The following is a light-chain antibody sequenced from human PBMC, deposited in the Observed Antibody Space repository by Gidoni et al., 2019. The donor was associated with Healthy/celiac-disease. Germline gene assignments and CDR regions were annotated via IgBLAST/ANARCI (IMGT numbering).Light chain of an antibody. CDR3: QQSGSSPYT. CDR2: DAS. V-gene: IGKV3-20*01. CDR1: QSVTNNY. Sequence: DIVLTQPPGTLSLAPGERATLSGTASQSVTNNYLAGYQQKPGQAPRLVIYDASNRAPGVPDRFSGSGSGPDFTLTISRLEPEDYAVYYCQQSGSSPYTFGQGSKLEIK. J-gene: IGKJ2*01.